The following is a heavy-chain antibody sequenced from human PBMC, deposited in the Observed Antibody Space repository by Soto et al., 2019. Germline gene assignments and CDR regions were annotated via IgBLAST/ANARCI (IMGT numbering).Heavy chain of an antibody. CDR2: IYYSGST. D-gene: IGHD1-1*01. CDR1: GVFISSGYYY. CDR3: AGRYKPGGYFQP. Sequence: SETLSLTCSVSGVFISSGYYYWSWIRQPPGKGLEWIGYIYYSGSTYYNPSLKSRITLSLDTSKNQFSLRLSSVIAEDTAVYYCAGRYKPGGYFQPWGQRTLVTVCS. J-gene: IGHJ1*01. V-gene: IGHV4-30-4*01.